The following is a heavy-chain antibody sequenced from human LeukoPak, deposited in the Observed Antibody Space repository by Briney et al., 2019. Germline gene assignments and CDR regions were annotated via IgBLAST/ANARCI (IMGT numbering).Heavy chain of an antibody. D-gene: IGHD5-24*01. V-gene: IGHV4-59*01. Sequence: PSETLSLTCTVSGGSISSYYWSWIRQPPGKGLEWIGYIYYSGSTNYNPSLKSRVTISVDTSKNQFSLKLSSVTAADTAVYYCASSPGPRSVEMATRPFDYRGQGTLVTVSS. CDR1: GGSISSYY. CDR2: IYYSGST. J-gene: IGHJ4*02. CDR3: ASSPGPRSVEMATRPFDY.